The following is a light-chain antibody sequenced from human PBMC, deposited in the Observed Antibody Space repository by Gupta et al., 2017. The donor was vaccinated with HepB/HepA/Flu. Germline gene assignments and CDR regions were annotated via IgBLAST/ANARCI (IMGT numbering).Light chain of an antibody. V-gene: IGLV1-47*01. CDR3: AAFDNSLTGWM. J-gene: IGLJ3*02. CDR2: RTN. Sequence: SVPTQPPSASVTPGKRVTLSCSGSRSNFVSHYIYWYQPLPGTAPKLLIYRTNQRPSGVPDRFSGSKSGTSASLAISGLRAEDEADYYCAAFDNSLTGWMFGGGTNLTVL. CDR1: RSNFVSHY.